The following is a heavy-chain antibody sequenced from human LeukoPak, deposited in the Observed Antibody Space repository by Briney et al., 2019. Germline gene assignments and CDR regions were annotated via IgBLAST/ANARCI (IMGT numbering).Heavy chain of an antibody. J-gene: IGHJ4*02. Sequence: GGSLRLSCVASGFTFSRYWMSWVRQVPRKGLEWVANIKQGGGEIYYVDSVKGRFTISRDNAKNSLYLQMNSLRAEDTAVYHCARDKGDYDTSGSLFVFGGQGTLVTVSS. D-gene: IGHD3-22*01. CDR1: GFTFSRYW. CDR2: IKQGGGEI. V-gene: IGHV3-7*03. CDR3: ARDKGDYDTSGSLFVF.